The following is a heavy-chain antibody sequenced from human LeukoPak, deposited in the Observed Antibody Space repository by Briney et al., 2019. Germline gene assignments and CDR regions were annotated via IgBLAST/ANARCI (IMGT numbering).Heavy chain of an antibody. Sequence: SETLSLTCAVSGGSINSSSSYWGWIRQPPGKGLEWIGSISNIGRTAYYNPSLKGRVTMSVDTSKNQVSLHLNSVTAADTAVYYCARTFYGDDAFDIWGQGTMVTVSS. V-gene: IGHV4-39*07. D-gene: IGHD3-10*01. CDR3: ARTFYGDDAFDI. CDR1: GGSINSSSSY. CDR2: ISNIGRTA. J-gene: IGHJ3*02.